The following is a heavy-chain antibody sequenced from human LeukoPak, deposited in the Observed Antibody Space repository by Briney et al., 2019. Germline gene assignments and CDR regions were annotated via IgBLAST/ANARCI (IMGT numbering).Heavy chain of an antibody. V-gene: IGHV5-51*01. CDR2: IYPGDSDV. CDR3: ARRIAVSATFDY. Sequence: GESLKISCKASGYAFPTYWIVWVRQMPGKGLECMGIIYPGDSDVRYSPSFQGQVTISADKSISTAYLQWSSLKASDTAMYYCARRIAVSATFDYWGQGTLVTVSS. D-gene: IGHD6-13*01. CDR1: GYAFPTYW. J-gene: IGHJ4*02.